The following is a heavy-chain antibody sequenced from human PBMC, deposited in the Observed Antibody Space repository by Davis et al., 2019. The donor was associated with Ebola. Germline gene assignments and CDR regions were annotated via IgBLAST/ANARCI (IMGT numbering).Heavy chain of an antibody. CDR2: ISSSSSYI. Sequence: GESLKISCAASGFTFSSYSMNWVRQAPGKGLEWVSSISSSSSYIYYADSVKGRFTISRDNAKNSLYLQMNSLRAEDTAVYYCARGGGVSGSYFYVYWGQGTLVTVSS. D-gene: IGHD1-26*01. CDR3: ARGGGVSGSYFYVY. J-gene: IGHJ4*02. CDR1: GFTFSSYS. V-gene: IGHV3-21*01.